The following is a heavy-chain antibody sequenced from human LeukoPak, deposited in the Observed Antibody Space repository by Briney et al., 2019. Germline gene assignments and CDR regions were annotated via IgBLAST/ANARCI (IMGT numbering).Heavy chain of an antibody. CDR2: ISGSGGGT. V-gene: IGHV3-23*01. D-gene: IGHD3-10*01. J-gene: IGHJ4*02. CDR3: AKVRGVIIPAH. CDR1: GFTFSSYA. Sequence: GGSLRLSCAASGFTFSSYAMSWVRQAPGKGLAWVSAISGSGGGTYYADSVKGRFTISRDNSKNTLYLQMNSLRAEDTAVYYCAKVRGVIIPAHWGQGTLVTGSS.